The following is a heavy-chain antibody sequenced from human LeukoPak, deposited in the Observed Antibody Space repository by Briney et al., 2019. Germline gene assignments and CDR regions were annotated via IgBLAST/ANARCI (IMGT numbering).Heavy chain of an antibody. J-gene: IGHJ6*03. Sequence: PSETLSLTCTVSGGSISSSSYYWGWIRQPPGKGLEWIGSIYYSGSTYYNPSLKSRVTISVDTSKNQFSLKLSSVTAADTAVYYCARDYYDFWSGYYPYYYYYMDVWGKGTTVTVSS. CDR3: ARDYYDFWSGYYPYYYYYMDV. V-gene: IGHV4-39*07. D-gene: IGHD3-3*01. CDR1: GGSISSSSYY. CDR2: IYYSGST.